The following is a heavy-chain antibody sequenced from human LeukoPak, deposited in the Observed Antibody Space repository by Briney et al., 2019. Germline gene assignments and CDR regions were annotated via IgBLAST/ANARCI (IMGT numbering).Heavy chain of an antibody. Sequence: GGSLRLSCAASGFTFSNHWMSWVRQAPGKGRGWVANIRQDGAEKYYVDSVKGRFTISRDNAKNSVYLEMNSLRVEDTAVYFCARAPYYESSGPLWGQGTLVTVSS. CDR1: GFTFSNHW. CDR2: IRQDGAEK. J-gene: IGHJ4*02. D-gene: IGHD3-22*01. V-gene: IGHV3-7*01. CDR3: ARAPYYESSGPL.